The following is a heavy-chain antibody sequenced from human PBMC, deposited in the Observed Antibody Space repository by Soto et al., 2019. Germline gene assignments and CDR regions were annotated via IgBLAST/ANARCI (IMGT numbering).Heavy chain of an antibody. CDR1: GGSISSSSYY. V-gene: IGHV4-39*07. J-gene: IGHJ5*02. CDR3: ASERGYRSNWFDP. Sequence: SETLSLTCTVSGGSISSSSYYWGWIRQSPGKGLEWIGSIYYSGSTYYNPSLKSRVTISVDTSKNQFSLKLSSVTAADTAVYYCASERGYRSNWFDPWGQGTLVTVSS. D-gene: IGHD5-18*01. CDR2: IYYSGST.